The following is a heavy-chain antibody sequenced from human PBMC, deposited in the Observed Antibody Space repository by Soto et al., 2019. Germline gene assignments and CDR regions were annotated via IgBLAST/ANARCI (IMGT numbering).Heavy chain of an antibody. J-gene: IGHJ4*02. CDR1: GFTFSSYS. Sequence: GGSLRLSCAASGFTFSSYSMNWVRQAPGKGLEWVSYISSSSSTIYYADSVKGRFTISRDNAKNSLYLQMNSLRDEDTAVYYCARESVGDYDFWSGYFQFDYWGQGTLVTVSS. CDR3: ARESVGDYDFWSGYFQFDY. V-gene: IGHV3-48*02. CDR2: ISSSSSTI. D-gene: IGHD3-3*01.